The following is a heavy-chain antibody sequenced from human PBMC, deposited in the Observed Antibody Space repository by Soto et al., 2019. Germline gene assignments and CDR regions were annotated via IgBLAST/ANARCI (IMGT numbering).Heavy chain of an antibody. J-gene: IGHJ3*02. V-gene: IGHV2-5*01. Sequence: SGPTLVNPTQALTLTCTFSGFSLSTSGVGVGWIRQPPGKALEWLALIYWNDDKRYSPSLKSRLTITKDTSKNQVVLTMTNMDPVDTATYYCAHRLAVTTYVYGVGAFDIWGQGTMVT. D-gene: IGHD4-17*01. CDR1: GFSLSTSGVG. CDR2: IYWNDDK. CDR3: AHRLAVTTYVYGVGAFDI.